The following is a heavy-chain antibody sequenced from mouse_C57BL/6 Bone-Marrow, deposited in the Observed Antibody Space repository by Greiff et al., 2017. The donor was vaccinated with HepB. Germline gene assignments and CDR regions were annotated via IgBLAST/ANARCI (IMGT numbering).Heavy chain of an antibody. CDR1: GFTFSSYA. CDR2: ISDGGSYT. D-gene: IGHD1-1*01. V-gene: IGHV5-4*03. Sequence: EVKLMESGGGLVKPGGSLKLSCAASGFTFSSYAMSWVRQTPEKRLEWVATISDGGSYTYYPDNVKGRFTISRDNAKNHLYLQMSHLKSEDTAMYYCARGGLIYYYGSSYSSYWYFDVWGTGTTVTVSS. J-gene: IGHJ1*03. CDR3: ARGGLIYYYGSSYSSYWYFDV.